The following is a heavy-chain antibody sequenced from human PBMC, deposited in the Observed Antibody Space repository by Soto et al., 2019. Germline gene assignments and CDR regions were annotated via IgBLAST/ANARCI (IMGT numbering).Heavy chain of an antibody. Sequence: SETLSLTCAVYGGSFSGYYWSWIRQPPRKGQEWIGYIYYSGSTNYNPSLKSRVTISVDTSKNQFSLKLSSVTAADTAVYYCARVYSNRAAYGRYYYYGMDVWGQGTTVTVSS. CDR3: ARVYSNRAAYGRYYYYGMDV. CDR1: GGSFSGYY. CDR2: IYYSGST. V-gene: IGHV4-34*09. D-gene: IGHD4-4*01. J-gene: IGHJ6*02.